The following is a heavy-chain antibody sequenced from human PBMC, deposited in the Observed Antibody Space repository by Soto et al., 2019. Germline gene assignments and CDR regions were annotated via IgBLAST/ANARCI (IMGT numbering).Heavy chain of an antibody. J-gene: IGHJ4*02. CDR3: ARVFCSGGKCYSGDYFDY. CDR1: GYTLTSYG. CDR2: ISAYNGNT. V-gene: IGHV1-18*01. D-gene: IGHD2-15*01. Sequence: ASVKVSCKASGYTLTSYGISWVRQAPGQGLEWMGWISAYNGNTNYAQKFQGGVTMTTDTSTSTAYMELRSLRSDDTAVYYCARVFCSGGKCYSGDYFDYWGQGSLVTVSA.